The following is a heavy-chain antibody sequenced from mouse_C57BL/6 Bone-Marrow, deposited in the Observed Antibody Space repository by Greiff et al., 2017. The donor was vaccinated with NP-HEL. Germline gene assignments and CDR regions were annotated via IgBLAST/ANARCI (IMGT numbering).Heavy chain of an antibody. CDR1: GLNIKDDY. D-gene: IGHD1-1*02. J-gene: IGHJ2*01. Sequence: VQLQQSGAELVRPGASVKLSCTASGLNIKDDYMHWVKQRPEQGLEWIGWIDPENGDTEYASKFQGKATITADTSSNTAYLQLSSLTSEDTAVYYCTTHGYLDYWGQGTTLTVSS. V-gene: IGHV14-4*01. CDR3: TTHGYLDY. CDR2: IDPENGDT.